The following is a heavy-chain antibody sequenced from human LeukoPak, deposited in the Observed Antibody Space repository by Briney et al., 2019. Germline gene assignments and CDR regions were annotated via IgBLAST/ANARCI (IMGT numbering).Heavy chain of an antibody. V-gene: IGHV4-59*01. D-gene: IGHD3-3*01. CDR1: GGSISTYY. Sequence: SETLSLTCTMSGGSISTYYWSWIRQPPGKGLEWIGYVYYSGSTNYNPSLKSRLTISADTSKNQISLKLSSVTAADTAVYYCARDLGGYYNFDYWGQGTLVTVSS. CDR3: ARDLGGYYNFDY. J-gene: IGHJ4*02. CDR2: VYYSGST.